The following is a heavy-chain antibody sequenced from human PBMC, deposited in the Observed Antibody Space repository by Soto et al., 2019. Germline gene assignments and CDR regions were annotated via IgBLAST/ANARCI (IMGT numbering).Heavy chain of an antibody. Sequence: EVQLVESGGGLVQPGGSPRLSCAASGFTFSSYAMHWVRQAPGKGLECVSAINSNGGSTYYANSVKGRFTISRDNSKNTLYLQMGSLRAEDMAVYYCARLGTTYYFDYWGQGNLVTVSS. D-gene: IGHD4-17*01. CDR3: ARLGTTYYFDY. V-gene: IGHV3-64*01. J-gene: IGHJ4*02. CDR2: INSNGGST. CDR1: GFTFSSYA.